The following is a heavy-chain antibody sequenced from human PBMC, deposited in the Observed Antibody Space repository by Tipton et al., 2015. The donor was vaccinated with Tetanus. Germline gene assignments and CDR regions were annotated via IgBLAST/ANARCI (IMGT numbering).Heavy chain of an antibody. CDR3: AREEMATSLGVSGYYGMDV. D-gene: IGHD5-24*01. CDR2: IYYGGST. V-gene: IGHV4-31*03. Sequence: TLSLTCTVSGGSISSGGYYWNWIRQHPGKGLEWIGYIYYGGSTYYKPSLKSRVTISVDTSKNQFSPKLSSVTAADTAVYYCAREEMATSLGVSGYYGMDVWGQGTTVTVSS. CDR1: GGSISSGGYY. J-gene: IGHJ6*02.